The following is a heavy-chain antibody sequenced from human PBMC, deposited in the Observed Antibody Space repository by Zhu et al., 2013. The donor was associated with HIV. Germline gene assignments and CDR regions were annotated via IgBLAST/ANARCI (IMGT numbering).Heavy chain of an antibody. CDR3: ASCSGSGGSCLGAFDI. CDR2: ITPLLVIA. J-gene: IGHJ3*02. V-gene: IGHV1-69*01. Sequence: QVQLVQSGAEVKKPGTSVKVSCKASGDTFSTYTITWVRQAPGQGLEWLGGITPLLVIAHYAQKFQGRVTITADEFTSTAYMDLSSLRSEDTAVYYCASCSGSGGSCLGAFDIWGQGTMVTVSS. CDR1: GDTFSTYT. D-gene: IGHD2-15*01.